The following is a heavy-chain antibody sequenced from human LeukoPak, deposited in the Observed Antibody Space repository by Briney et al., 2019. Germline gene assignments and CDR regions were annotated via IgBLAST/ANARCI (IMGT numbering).Heavy chain of an antibody. CDR3: VRERQNTRALAMGASWFDP. CDR2: INPGADRT. V-gene: IGHV1-46*01. D-gene: IGHD1-26*01. Sequence: GAAVKVSCKASGYTFISYNMHSVRQAPGQGVGWMGIINPGADRTTYAQKFQGGVTMTRDTSTSTVYMYLRSLRSEDTAMYYCVRERQNTRALAMGASWFDPWGQGTLVTVSS. CDR1: GYTFISYN. J-gene: IGHJ5*02.